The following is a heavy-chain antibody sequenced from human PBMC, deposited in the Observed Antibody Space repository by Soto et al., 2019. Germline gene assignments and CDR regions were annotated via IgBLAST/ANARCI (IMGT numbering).Heavy chain of an antibody. CDR3: ARHGERTMRPLNWFDP. V-gene: IGHV4-39*01. Sequence: QLQLQESGPGLVKPAETLSLTCTVSGGSISSSSYFWGWIRQPPGKGLEWIGSMYSSGGTYYNPSLKSQVTSSVSTSKNQCSLKLSSVTAADTAVYYCARHGERTMRPLNWFDPWRQGTLVTVSS. D-gene: IGHD6-25*01. CDR1: GGSISSSSYF. J-gene: IGHJ5*02. CDR2: MYSSGGT.